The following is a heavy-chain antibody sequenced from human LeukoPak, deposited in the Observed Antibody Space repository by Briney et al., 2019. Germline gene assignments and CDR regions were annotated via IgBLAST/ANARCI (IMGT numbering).Heavy chain of an antibody. J-gene: IGHJ4*02. V-gene: IGHV3-23*01. CDR2: ISGSGGST. Sequence: GGSLRLSCAASGFTFSSYAMSWAHQAPGKGLEWVSAISGSGGSTYYADSVKGRFTISRDNSKNTLYLQMNSLRAEDTAVYYCAKDHPYCGGDCYEVAYYFDYWGQGTLVTVSS. CDR3: AKDHPYCGGDCYEVAYYFDY. CDR1: GFTFSSYA. D-gene: IGHD2-21*01.